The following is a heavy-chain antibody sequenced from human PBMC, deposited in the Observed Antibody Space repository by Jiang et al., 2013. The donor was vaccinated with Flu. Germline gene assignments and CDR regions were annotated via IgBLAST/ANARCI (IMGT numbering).Heavy chain of an antibody. CDR3: ARISGSYGDY. CDR1: GGSISSTNW. V-gene: IGHV4-4*02. Sequence: GSGLVKPSGTLSLTCAVSGGSISSTNWWSWVRQPPGKGLEWIGKIYYSGSTNYNPSLKSRVTISVDNSKNQFSLKLTSVTAADTAVYYCARISGSYGDYWGQGILVIVSS. J-gene: IGHJ4*02. CDR2: IYYSGST. D-gene: IGHD1-26*01.